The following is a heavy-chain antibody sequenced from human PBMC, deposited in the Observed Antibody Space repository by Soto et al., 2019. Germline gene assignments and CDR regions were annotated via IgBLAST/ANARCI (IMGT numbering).Heavy chain of an antibody. J-gene: IGHJ6*02. V-gene: IGHV3-30-3*01. CDR3: ASAGSGYDVLTGHYFYYYHGMDV. D-gene: IGHD3-9*01. Sequence: QVQLVDSGGGVVQPGGSLRLSCTTSGFLFNTYAMHWVRQAPGKGLEWVAGMSHDGSNTYYADSVKGRFTISRDNPKNTLYLQMDTLRTDDTDVYYCASAGSGYDVLTGHYFYYYHGMDVWGQGTTVTVSS. CDR1: GFLFNTYA. CDR2: MSHDGSNT.